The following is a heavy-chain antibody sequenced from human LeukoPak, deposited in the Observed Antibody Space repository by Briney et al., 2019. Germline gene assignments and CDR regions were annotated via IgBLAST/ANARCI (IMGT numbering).Heavy chain of an antibody. D-gene: IGHD3-10*01. Sequence: GGSLRLSCAAAGFTFSSYSMNWVRQAPGKGLEWVSSISSSSYIYYADSVKGRFTISRDNAKNSLCLQMNSLRAEDTAVYYCARDGGSGSYYNEPSYFDYWGQGTLVTVSS. J-gene: IGHJ4*02. V-gene: IGHV3-21*01. CDR3: ARDGGSGSYYNEPSYFDY. CDR1: GFTFSSYS. CDR2: ISSSSYI.